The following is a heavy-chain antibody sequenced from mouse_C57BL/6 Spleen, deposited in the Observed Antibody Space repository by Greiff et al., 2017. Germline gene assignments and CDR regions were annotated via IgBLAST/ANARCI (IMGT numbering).Heavy chain of an antibody. CDR3: ARSYGSTYYYAMDY. D-gene: IGHD1-1*01. CDR1: GYSFTGYF. J-gene: IGHJ4*01. V-gene: IGHV1-20*01. CDR2: INPYNGDT. Sequence: EVQLQQSGPELVKPGDSVKISCKASGYSFTGYFMNWVMQSHGKSLEWIGRINPYNGDTFYNQKFKGKATVTVDKSSSTAHMELRSLTSEDSAVYYCARSYGSTYYYAMDYWGQGTSVTVSS.